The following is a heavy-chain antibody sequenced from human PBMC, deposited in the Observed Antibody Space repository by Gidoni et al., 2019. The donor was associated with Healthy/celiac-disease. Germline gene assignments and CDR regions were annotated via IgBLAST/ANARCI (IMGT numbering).Heavy chain of an antibody. J-gene: IGHJ4*02. CDR3: TSRPNDGDY. CDR1: GFTFSGSA. Sequence: EVQLVESGGGLVQPGGSLKLSCAASGFTFSGSAMPWVRQASGKGLEWVGRIRSKANSYATAYAASVKGRFTISRDDSKNTAYLQMNSLKTEDTAVYYCTSRPNDGDYWGQGTLVTVSS. D-gene: IGHD1-1*01. CDR2: IRSKANSYAT. V-gene: IGHV3-73*01.